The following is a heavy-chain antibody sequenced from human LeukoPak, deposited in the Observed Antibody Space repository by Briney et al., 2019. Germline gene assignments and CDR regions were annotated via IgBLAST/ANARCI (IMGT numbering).Heavy chain of an antibody. CDR3: ARGLWFGESRWFDP. J-gene: IGHJ5*02. CDR2: ISSSSYI. CDR1: GFTFSSYS. D-gene: IGHD3-10*01. V-gene: IGHV3-21*01. Sequence: PGGSLRLSCAASGFTFSSYSMNWVRQAPGKGLEWVSSISSSSYIYYADSVRGRFTISRDNAKNSLYLQMNSLRAEDTAVYYCARGLWFGESRWFDPWGQGTLVTVSS.